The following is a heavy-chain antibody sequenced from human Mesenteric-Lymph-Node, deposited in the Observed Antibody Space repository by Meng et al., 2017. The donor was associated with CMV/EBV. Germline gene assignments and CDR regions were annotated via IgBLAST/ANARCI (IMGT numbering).Heavy chain of an antibody. D-gene: IGHD5-18*01. CDR1: GYTINGKN. J-gene: IGHJ4*02. V-gene: IGHV1-2*02. CDR2: KKTNSGST. Sequence: KDEGYTINGKNMQWGREAPGQGNEWKGRKKTNSGSTNKEKKLKGRVTMTRDTSISTAYMELSRLRSDDTAVYYCAREAMVVPPRGFDYWGQGTLVTVSS. CDR3: AREAMVVPPRGFDY.